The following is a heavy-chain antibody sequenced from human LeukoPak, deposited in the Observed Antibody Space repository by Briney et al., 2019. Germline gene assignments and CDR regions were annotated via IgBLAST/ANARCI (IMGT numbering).Heavy chain of an antibody. V-gene: IGHV1-18*04. CDR3: QFSGYDYNYFDY. CDR2: ISAYNGNT. CDR1: GYTFTSYG. J-gene: IGHJ4*02. D-gene: IGHD5-12*01. Sequence: ASVKVSCKASGYTFTSYGISWVRQAPGQGLEWMGWISAYNGNTNYAQKLQGRVTMTTDTSTSTAYMELRSLRSDDTAVYYCQFSGYDYNYFDYWGQGTLVTVSS.